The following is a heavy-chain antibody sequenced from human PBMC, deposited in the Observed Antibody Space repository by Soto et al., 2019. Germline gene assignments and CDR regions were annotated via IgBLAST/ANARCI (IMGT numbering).Heavy chain of an antibody. V-gene: IGHV4-31*03. CDR1: GGSISSGGYY. CDR2: IYYSGST. J-gene: IGHJ4*02. CDR3: AREGAFDGDYAYFDY. Sequence: QVQLQESGPGLVKPSQTLSLTCTVSGGSISSGGYYWSWIRQHPGKGLEWIGYIYYSGSTYYNPSLKSRVTISVDTSKSQSSLKLSSVTAADTAVYYCAREGAFDGDYAYFDYWGQGTLVTVSS. D-gene: IGHD4-17*01.